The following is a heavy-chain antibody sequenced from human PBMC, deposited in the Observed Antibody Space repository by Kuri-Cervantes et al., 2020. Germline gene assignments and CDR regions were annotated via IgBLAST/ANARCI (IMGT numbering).Heavy chain of an antibody. Sequence: GGSLRLSCAASGFTFSSYWMSWVRQAPGKGLEWVSSITSSSSHIYYADSVKGRFTISRDNAKNSLYLQMNSLRAEDTAVYYCARVTGIVGSTTADYWGQGTLVTFSS. J-gene: IGHJ4*02. D-gene: IGHD1-26*01. CDR1: GFTFSSYW. CDR3: ARVTGIVGSTTADY. CDR2: ITSSSSHI. V-gene: IGHV3-21*01.